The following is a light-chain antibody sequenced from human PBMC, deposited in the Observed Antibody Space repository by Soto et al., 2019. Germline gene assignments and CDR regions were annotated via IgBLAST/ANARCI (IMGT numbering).Light chain of an antibody. V-gene: IGLV1-47*01. CDR3: AAWDDSLGSHAV. CDR2: RNS. CDR1: SSNIGINY. J-gene: IGLJ7*01. Sequence: QSVLTQPPSASGNPGQTVTISCSGSSSNIGINYVYWYQQLPGTAAKLLIYRNSQRPSGIPDRFSGSKSGTSASLAISGLRSEDEADYYCAAWDDSLGSHAVFGGGTQLTVL.